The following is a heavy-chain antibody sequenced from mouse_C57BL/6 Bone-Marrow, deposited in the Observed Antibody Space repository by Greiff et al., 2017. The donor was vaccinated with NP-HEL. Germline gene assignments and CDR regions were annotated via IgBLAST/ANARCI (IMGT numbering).Heavy chain of an antibody. D-gene: IGHD1-1*01. CDR1: GFTFSSYG. CDR3: ARHEDITTVVAHWYFDV. CDR2: ISSGGSYT. Sequence: EVQGVESGGDLVKPGGSLKLSCAASGFTFSSYGMSWVRQTPDKRLEWVATISSGGSYTYYPDSVKGRFTISRDNAKNTRYLQMSSLKSEDTAMYYCARHEDITTVVAHWYFDVWGTGTTVTVAS. V-gene: IGHV5-6*01. J-gene: IGHJ1*03.